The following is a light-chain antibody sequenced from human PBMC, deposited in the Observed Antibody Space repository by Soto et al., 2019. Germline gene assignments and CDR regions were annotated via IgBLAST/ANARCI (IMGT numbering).Light chain of an antibody. J-gene: IGLJ1*01. CDR3: HYYDSSLTADV. V-gene: IGLV1-40*01. CDR2: ENN. CDR1: SSNIGAGYE. Sequence: QPVLTQPPSVSEAPGQRVTISCTGSSSNIGAGYEAHWYQQVPGTAPKLLIYENNNRPSGVPDRFSGSKSGTSASLAITGLQAEDEDEYYCHYYDSSLTADVFGTGTKLTVL.